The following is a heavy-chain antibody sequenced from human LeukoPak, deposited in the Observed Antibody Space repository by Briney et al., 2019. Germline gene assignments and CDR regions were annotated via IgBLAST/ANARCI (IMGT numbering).Heavy chain of an antibody. V-gene: IGHV3-21*01. CDR3: ARDLDWHYDSSGYYYRGGGMDYFDY. J-gene: IGHJ4*02. D-gene: IGHD3-22*01. Sequence: GGSLRLSCAASGFTFSSYSMNWVRQAPGKGLEWVSSISSSSSYIYYADSVKGRFTISRDNAKNSLYLQMNSLRAEDTAVYYCARDLDWHYDSSGYYYRGGGMDYFDYWGQGTLVTVSS. CDR1: GFTFSSYS. CDR2: ISSSSSYI.